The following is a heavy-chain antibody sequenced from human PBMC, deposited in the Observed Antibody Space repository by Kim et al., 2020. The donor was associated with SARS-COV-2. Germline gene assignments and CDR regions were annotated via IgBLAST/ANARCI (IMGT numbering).Heavy chain of an antibody. D-gene: IGHD1-1*01. CDR1: EFTFSKYA. Sequence: GGSLRLSCAASEFTFSKYAMNWVRQAPGKGLEWVSTLSGGGDDTYYANSVKGRFTISRDNSRNTLYLQMNSLRVEDTAMYYCAKCTTGTPLAPDTKIDYWGQGTLVTVSS. J-gene: IGHJ4*02. V-gene: IGHV3-23*01. CDR2: LSGGGDDT. CDR3: AKCTTGTPLAPDTKIDY.